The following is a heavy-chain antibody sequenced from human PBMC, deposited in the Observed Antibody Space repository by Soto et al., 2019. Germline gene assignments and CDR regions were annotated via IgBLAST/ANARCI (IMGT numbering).Heavy chain of an antibody. Sequence: GGSLRLSCAASGFTFSSYAMSWVRQAPGKGLEWVSAISGSGGSTYYADSVKGRFTISRDNSKNTLYLQMNSLRAEDTAVYYCAKDSLIVVVVAATNWFDPWGQGTLVTVSS. CDR3: AKDSLIVVVVAATNWFDP. J-gene: IGHJ5*02. D-gene: IGHD2-15*01. CDR1: GFTFSSYA. CDR2: ISGSGGST. V-gene: IGHV3-23*01.